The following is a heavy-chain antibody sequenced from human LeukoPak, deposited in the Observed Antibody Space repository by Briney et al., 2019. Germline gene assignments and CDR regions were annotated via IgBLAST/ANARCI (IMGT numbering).Heavy chain of an antibody. J-gene: IGHJ4*02. D-gene: IGHD2-2*01. CDR3: AKSDCSSTSCYVFDY. CDR2: ISGSGGST. CDR1: GFTFSSYA. V-gene: IGHV3-23*01. Sequence: GGSLRLSCAASGFTFSSYAMSWVRQAPGRGLEWVSAISGSGGSTYYADSVKGRFTISRDNYKNTLYLQMNSLRAEDTAVYYCAKSDCSSTSCYVFDYWGQGTLVTVSS.